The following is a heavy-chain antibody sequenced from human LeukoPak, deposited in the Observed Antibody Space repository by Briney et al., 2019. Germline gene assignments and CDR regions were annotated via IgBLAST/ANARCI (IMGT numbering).Heavy chain of an antibody. V-gene: IGHV3-64*01. Sequence: GGSLRLSCAASGFTFSSYAMHWVRQAPGKGLEYVSAISSNGGSTYYANSVKGRFTISRDNSKNTLYLQMGSLRAEDMAVYYCASNPQSKYYYYYMDVWGKGTTVTVSS. CDR3: ASNPQSKYYYYYMDV. CDR2: ISSNGGST. D-gene: IGHD4-11*01. CDR1: GFTFSSYA. J-gene: IGHJ6*03.